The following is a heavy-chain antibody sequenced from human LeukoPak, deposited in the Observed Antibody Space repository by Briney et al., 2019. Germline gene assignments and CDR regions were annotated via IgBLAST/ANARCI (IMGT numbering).Heavy chain of an antibody. V-gene: IGHV4-39*07. CDR2: IYYSGST. CDR3: ARDPYYGSGSYYPYPFDY. J-gene: IGHJ4*02. D-gene: IGHD3-10*01. Sequence: SETLSLTCTVSGGSISSSSYYCGWIRQPPGKGLEWIGSIYYSGSTYYNPSLKSRVTISVDTSKNQFSLKLSSVTAADTAVYYCARDPYYGSGSYYPYPFDYWGQGTLVTVSS. CDR1: GGSISSSSYY.